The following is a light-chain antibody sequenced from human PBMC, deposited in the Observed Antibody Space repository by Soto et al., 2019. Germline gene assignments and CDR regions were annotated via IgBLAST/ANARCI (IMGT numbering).Light chain of an antibody. J-gene: IGKJ1*01. V-gene: IGKV3-20*01. CDR3: QQDGSCPPT. Sequence: EIVLTQSPGTLSLSPGERATLSCRASQSVSSSYLAWYQQKPGQAPRLLIYGASSRATGIPDRFSGSGSGTDFTLTISRLEPEDFAGYSCQQDGSCPPTFGQGTKVEMK. CDR2: GAS. CDR1: QSVSSSY.